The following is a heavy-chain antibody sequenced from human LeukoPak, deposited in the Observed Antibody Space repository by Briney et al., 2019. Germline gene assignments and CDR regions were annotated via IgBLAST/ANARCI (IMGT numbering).Heavy chain of an antibody. Sequence: SETLSLTCTVSGGSISSYYWSWIRQPPGKGLEWIGYIYYSGSTNYNPSLKSRVTISVDTSKNQFSLKLSSVTAADTAVYYCARSMVGATRFHYWGQGTLVTVSS. CDR3: ARSMVGATRFHY. D-gene: IGHD1-26*01. J-gene: IGHJ4*02. CDR2: IYYSGST. CDR1: GGSISSYY. V-gene: IGHV4-59*01.